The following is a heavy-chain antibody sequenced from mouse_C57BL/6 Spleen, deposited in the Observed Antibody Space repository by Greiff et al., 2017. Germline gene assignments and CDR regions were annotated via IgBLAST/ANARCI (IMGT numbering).Heavy chain of an antibody. CDR2: IYPGDGDT. CDR1: GYAFSSYW. V-gene: IGHV1-80*01. D-gene: IGHD2-5*01. CDR3: ARSDSNHAMDY. J-gene: IGHJ4*01. Sequence: VQLQQSGAELVKPGASVKISCKASGYAFSSYWMNWVKQRPGKGLEWIGQIYPGDGDTNYNGKFKGKATLTADKSSSTACMQLSSLTSEDSAVYFCARSDSNHAMDYWGQGTSVTVSS.